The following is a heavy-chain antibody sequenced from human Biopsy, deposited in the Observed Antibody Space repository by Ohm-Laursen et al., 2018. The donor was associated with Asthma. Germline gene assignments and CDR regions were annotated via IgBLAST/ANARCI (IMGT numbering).Heavy chain of an antibody. D-gene: IGHD3-22*01. Sequence: SLRLSCAASGFSFDDCAMHWVRQAPGKGLEWVSRISWNSGNIDYVDSVKGRFTISRDNAKNSLYLQMQSLRPEDTAFYYCAKSADYYDSTDYLDFWGRGTLVTVSS. J-gene: IGHJ4*01. V-gene: IGHV3-9*01. CDR1: GFSFDDCA. CDR3: AKSADYYDSTDYLDF. CDR2: ISWNSGNI.